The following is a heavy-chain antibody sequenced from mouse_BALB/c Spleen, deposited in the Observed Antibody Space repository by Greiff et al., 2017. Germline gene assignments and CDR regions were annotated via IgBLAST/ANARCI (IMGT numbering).Heavy chain of an antibody. CDR2: IYPGDGDT. Sequence: QVQLKESGAELARPGASVKLSCKASGYTFTSYWMQWVKQRPGQGLEWIGAIYPGDGDTRYTQKFKGKATLTADKSSSTAYMQLSSLASEDSAVYYCAREGYYFDYWGQGTTLTVSS. V-gene: IGHV1-87*01. J-gene: IGHJ2*01. CDR1: GYTFTSYW. CDR3: AREGYYFDY.